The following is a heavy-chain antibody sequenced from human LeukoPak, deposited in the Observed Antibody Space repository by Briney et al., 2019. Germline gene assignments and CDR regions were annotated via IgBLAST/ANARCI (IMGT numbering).Heavy chain of an antibody. V-gene: IGHV3-30*02. CDR2: IWYDGSNK. CDR1: GFTFSTYG. J-gene: IGHJ4*02. D-gene: IGHD4-17*01. Sequence: GGSLSLSCAASGFTFSTYGMQWVRQAPGRGLEWVAFIWYDGSNKYYAASVKGRLTISRDTSQNTLYLQMNSLRPDDTAVYYCAKDYGDSAFFLDLWGQATLVTASS. CDR3: AKDYGDSAFFLDL.